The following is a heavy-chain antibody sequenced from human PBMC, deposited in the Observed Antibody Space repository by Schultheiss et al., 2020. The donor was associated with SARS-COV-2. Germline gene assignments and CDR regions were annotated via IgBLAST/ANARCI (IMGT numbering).Heavy chain of an antibody. CDR3: ARRRIDTGDLFTSWFDP. J-gene: IGHJ5*02. CDR1: GGSISSYY. CDR2: IYTSGST. V-gene: IGHV4-4*07. Sequence: SETLSLTCTISGGSISSYYWSWIRQPAGKGLEWIGRIYTSGSTNYNPSLKSRVTMSVDTSKNQFSLKLSSVTAADTAVYYCARRRIDTGDLFTSWFDPWGQGTLVTVSS. D-gene: IGHD7-27*01.